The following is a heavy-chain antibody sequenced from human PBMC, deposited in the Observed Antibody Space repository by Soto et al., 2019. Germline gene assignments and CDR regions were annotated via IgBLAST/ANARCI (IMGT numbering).Heavy chain of an antibody. CDR2: ISYDGSNK. Sequence: QVQLEESGGGVVQPGRSLRLSCAASRFTFSNYAMLWVRQAPGKGLEWVALISYDGSNKYYADSVKGRFNISRDNSENTLYLQMNSLRDEDTSVYYCARDGPLSALALPVYWYFDLWGRGTLVTVSS. CDR1: RFTFSNYA. J-gene: IGHJ2*01. D-gene: IGHD5-18*01. CDR3: ARDGPLSALALPVYWYFDL. V-gene: IGHV3-30-3*01.